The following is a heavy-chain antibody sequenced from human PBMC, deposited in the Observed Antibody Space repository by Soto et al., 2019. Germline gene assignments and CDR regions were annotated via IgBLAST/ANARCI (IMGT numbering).Heavy chain of an antibody. Sequence: EASVKVSCKASGYTFTGYYMHWVRQAPGQGLEWMGWINPNSGGTNYAQKFQGRVTMTRDTSISTAYMELSRLRSDDTAVYYCARAVSTLLYYFDYWGQGTLVTVSS. CDR3: ARAVSTLLYYFDY. J-gene: IGHJ4*02. CDR1: GYTFTGYY. D-gene: IGHD4-17*01. V-gene: IGHV1-2*02. CDR2: INPNSGGT.